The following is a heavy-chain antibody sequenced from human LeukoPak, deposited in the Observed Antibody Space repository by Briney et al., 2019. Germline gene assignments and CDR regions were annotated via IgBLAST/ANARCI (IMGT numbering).Heavy chain of an antibody. CDR3: ATDLGGSGTYYKDLDY. CDR2: ISYDGSNP. J-gene: IGHJ4*02. Sequence: PGGSLRLSCAASGFTFSSYGMHWVRQAPGKGLEWVAVISYDGSNPYYADSLKGRFTISRDNSKNTLYLQMNSLRAEDTAVYHCATDLGGSGTYYKDLDYWGQGTLVSVSS. D-gene: IGHD3-10*01. CDR1: GFTFSSYG. V-gene: IGHV3-30*03.